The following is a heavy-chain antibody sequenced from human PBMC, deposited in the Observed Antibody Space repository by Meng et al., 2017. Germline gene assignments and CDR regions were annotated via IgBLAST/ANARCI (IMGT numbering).Heavy chain of an antibody. CDR1: GGSFLGYY. Sequence: HGQPQLWGARRFRPSEILSLTCAVYGGSFLGYYWSWIRQPPGKGLEWIGEINHSGSTNYNPSLKSRVTISVDTSKNQFSLKLSSVTAADTAVYYCARGQPQPKNYYDSSGYSDYWGQGTLVTVSS. D-gene: IGHD3-22*01. CDR3: ARGQPQPKNYYDSSGYSDY. CDR2: INHSGST. V-gene: IGHV4-34*01. J-gene: IGHJ4*02.